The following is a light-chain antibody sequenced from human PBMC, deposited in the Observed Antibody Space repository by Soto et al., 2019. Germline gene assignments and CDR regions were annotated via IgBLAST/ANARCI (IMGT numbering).Light chain of an antibody. J-gene: IGKJ4*01. CDR1: QTVGRS. Sequence: EIVLTQSPATLSLSPGERATLSCRASQTVGRSLAWYQQKPGQAPRLLINDASNRATAIPDRFSGSGSGTDFTLTISSLEPEDFAVYYCQQRSAWPLTFGGGTKVEVK. CDR3: QQRSAWPLT. V-gene: IGKV3-11*01. CDR2: DAS.